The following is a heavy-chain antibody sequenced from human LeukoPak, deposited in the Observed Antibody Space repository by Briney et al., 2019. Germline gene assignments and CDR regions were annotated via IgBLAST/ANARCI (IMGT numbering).Heavy chain of an antibody. Sequence: ASVKVSCKASGYTFTSYDINWVRQATGQGLEWMGWMNPNSGNTGYAQKFQGRVTMTRNTSISTAYMELSSLRSEDTAVYYCAREAQDIVLMVYSSSSVYFDYWGQGTLVTVSS. V-gene: IGHV1-8*01. CDR1: GYTFTSYD. CDR2: MNPNSGNT. CDR3: AREAQDIVLMVYSSSSVYFDY. J-gene: IGHJ4*02. D-gene: IGHD2-8*01.